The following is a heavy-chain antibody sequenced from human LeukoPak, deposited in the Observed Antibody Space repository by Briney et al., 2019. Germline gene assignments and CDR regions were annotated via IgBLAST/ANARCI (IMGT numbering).Heavy chain of an antibody. Sequence: GRSLRLSCAASGFTFDDYAMHWVRQPPGKGLEWVSGISWNSGSIGYADSVKGRFTISRDNAKNSMYLQMNSLRAEDTAVYYCARGGDYDILTGYYVWGQGTLVTVSS. CDR3: ARGGDYDILTGYYV. D-gene: IGHD3-9*01. CDR1: GFTFDDYA. CDR2: ISWNSGSI. V-gene: IGHV3-9*01. J-gene: IGHJ4*02.